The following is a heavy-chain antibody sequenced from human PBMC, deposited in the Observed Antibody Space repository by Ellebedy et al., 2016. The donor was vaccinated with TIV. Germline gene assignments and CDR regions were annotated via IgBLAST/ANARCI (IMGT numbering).Heavy chain of an antibody. J-gene: IGHJ2*01. Sequence: SETLSLTXAVYGGSFSGYYWSWIRQPPGKGLEWIGEINHSGSTNYNPSLKSRVTISVDTSKNQFSLKLSSVTAADTAVYYCARADCSGGSCQRRSDFDLWGRGTLVTVSS. CDR3: ARADCSGGSCQRRSDFDL. V-gene: IGHV4-34*01. CDR2: INHSGST. D-gene: IGHD2-15*01. CDR1: GGSFSGYY.